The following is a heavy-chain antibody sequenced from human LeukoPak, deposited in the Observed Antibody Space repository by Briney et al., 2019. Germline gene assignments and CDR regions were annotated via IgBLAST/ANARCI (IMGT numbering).Heavy chain of an antibody. CDR3: ARGIVVVPAAMASLRAAGYYYYYGMDV. CDR2: INHSGST. V-gene: IGHV4-34*01. Sequence: SETLSLTCAVYGGSFSGYYWSWIRQPPGKGLEWIGEINHSGSTNYNPSLKSRVTISVDTSKNQFSLKLSSVTAADTAVYYCARGIVVVPAAMASLRAAGYYYYYGMDVWGQGTTVTVSS. J-gene: IGHJ6*01. CDR1: GGSFSGYY. D-gene: IGHD2-2*01.